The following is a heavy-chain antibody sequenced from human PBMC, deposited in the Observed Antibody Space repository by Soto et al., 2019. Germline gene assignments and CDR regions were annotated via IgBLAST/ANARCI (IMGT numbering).Heavy chain of an antibody. D-gene: IGHD6-19*01. J-gene: IGHJ4*02. CDR3: ARARAGPFDY. V-gene: IGHV3-30-3*01. Sequence: QVQLVESGGGVVQPGRSLRLSCAASGFTFSSYAMHWVRQAPGKGLEWVAVISYDGSNKYYADSVKGRFTISRDNSKNTLYLQLNSLRAEDTAVYYCARARAGPFDYWGQGTLVTVSS. CDR2: ISYDGSNK. CDR1: GFTFSSYA.